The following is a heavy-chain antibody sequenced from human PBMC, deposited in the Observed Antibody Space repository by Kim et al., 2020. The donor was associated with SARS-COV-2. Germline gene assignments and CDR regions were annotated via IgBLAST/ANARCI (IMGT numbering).Heavy chain of an antibody. Sequence: GGSLRLSCAASGFTFSNAWMSWVRQAPGKGLEWVGRIKSKTDGGTTDYAAPVKGRFTISRDDSKNTLYLQMNSLKTEDTAVYYCTTPYCGGDCYSADYWGQGTLVTVSS. D-gene: IGHD2-21*02. J-gene: IGHJ4*02. CDR1: GFTFSNAW. CDR3: TTPYCGGDCYSADY. V-gene: IGHV3-15*01. CDR2: IKSKTDGGTT.